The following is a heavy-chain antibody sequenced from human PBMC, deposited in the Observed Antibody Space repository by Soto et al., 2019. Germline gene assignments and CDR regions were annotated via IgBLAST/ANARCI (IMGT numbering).Heavy chain of an antibody. V-gene: IGHV1-8*01. CDR2: MNPNSGNT. Sequence: ASVKVSCKASGYTFTSYDINWVRQATGQGLEWMGWMNPNSGNTGYAQKFQGRVTMTRNTSISTAYMELSSLRSEDTAVYYCAVILEHRRYYYNYMDVWGKGTTVTVSS. CDR1: GYTFTSYD. J-gene: IGHJ6*03. CDR3: AVILEHRRYYYNYMDV. D-gene: IGHD1-1*01.